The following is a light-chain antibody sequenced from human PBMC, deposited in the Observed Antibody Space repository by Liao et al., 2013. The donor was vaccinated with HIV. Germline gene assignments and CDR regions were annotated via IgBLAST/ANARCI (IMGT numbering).Light chain of an antibody. CDR1: KLGDKY. V-gene: IGLV3-1*01. Sequence: SYELTQSPSVSVSPGQTVAIMCSGDKLGDKYTCWYQQKPGQSPVLVIYEDSKRPSGIPERFSGFNSGNTATLTISRVEAGDEADYYCQVWDSSSDQGVFGGGTKLTVL. J-gene: IGLJ3*02. CDR3: QVWDSSSDQGV. CDR2: EDS.